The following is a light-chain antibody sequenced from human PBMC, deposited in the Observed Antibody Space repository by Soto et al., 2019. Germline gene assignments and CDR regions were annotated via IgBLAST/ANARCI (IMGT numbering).Light chain of an antibody. V-gene: IGKV3-20*01. CDR1: QSVSSSY. J-gene: IGKJ1*01. CDR3: QQYGSSPVA. Sequence: EIVLTQSPGTLSLSPGERATLSCRASQSVSSSYLAWYQQKPGQAPRLLIYGASSRATGIPDRFSGCGSGTDFTLTISRLEPEDFAVYYCQQYGSSPVAFGHGTKVEIK. CDR2: GAS.